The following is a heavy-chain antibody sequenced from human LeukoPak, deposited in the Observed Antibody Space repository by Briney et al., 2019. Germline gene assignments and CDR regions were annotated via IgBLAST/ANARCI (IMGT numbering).Heavy chain of an antibody. V-gene: IGHV4-34*01. CDR3: ARYRFVVGATDSFDM. J-gene: IGHJ3*02. CDR1: GGSFSGYY. CDR2: INHSGGT. D-gene: IGHD1-26*01. Sequence: SETLSLTCAVYGGSFSGYYWSWIRQPPGKGLEWIGEINHSGGTNYNPSLKSRVTISVDTSKNQFSLKLSSVTAADTAVYYCARYRFVVGATDSFDMWGQGTTVTVSS.